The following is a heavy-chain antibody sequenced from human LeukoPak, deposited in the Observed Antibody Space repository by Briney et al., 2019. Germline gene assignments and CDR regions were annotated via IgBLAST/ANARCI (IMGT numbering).Heavy chain of an antibody. CDR1: GFTFSNVW. J-gene: IGHJ4*02. V-gene: IGHV3-74*01. CDR2: IKSDGTP. Sequence: PGGSLSLSCAASGFTFSNVWMHWVRQTPGKGLVWVSRIKSDGTPIYADSVKGRFTISRDNAKNTLYLQMNNLRADDTALYYCARDGSYKFDYWGQGTLVTVSS. D-gene: IGHD1-26*01. CDR3: ARDGSYKFDY.